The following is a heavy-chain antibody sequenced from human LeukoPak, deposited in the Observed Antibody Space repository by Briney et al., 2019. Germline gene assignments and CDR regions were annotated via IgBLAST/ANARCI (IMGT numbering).Heavy chain of an antibody. CDR2: IWYDGSNK. D-gene: IGHD3-16*02. Sequence: SLRLSCAASGFTFSSYGMHWVRQAPGKGLGWVAVIWYDGSNKYYADSVKGRFTISRDNSKNTLYLQMNSLRAEDTAVYYCARGGGSYRYPTLDYWGQGTLVTVSS. V-gene: IGHV3-33*01. CDR3: ARGGGSYRYPTLDY. J-gene: IGHJ4*02. CDR1: GFTFSSYG.